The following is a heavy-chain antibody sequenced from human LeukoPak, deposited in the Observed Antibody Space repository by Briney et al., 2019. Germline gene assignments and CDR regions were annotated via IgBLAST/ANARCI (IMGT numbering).Heavy chain of an antibody. V-gene: IGHV4-34*01. Sequence: SETLSLTCAVYGGSFSGYYWSWIRQPPGKGLEWIGEINHSGSTNYNPSLKSRVTISVDTSKHQSSLKLSSVTAADTAVYYCARELITMVRSYNWFDPWGQGTLVTVSS. CDR3: ARELITMVRSYNWFDP. J-gene: IGHJ5*02. D-gene: IGHD3-10*01. CDR1: GGSFSGYY. CDR2: INHSGST.